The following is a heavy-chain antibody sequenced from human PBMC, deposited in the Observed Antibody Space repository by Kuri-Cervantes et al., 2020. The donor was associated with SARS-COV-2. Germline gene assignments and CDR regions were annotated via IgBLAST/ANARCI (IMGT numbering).Heavy chain of an antibody. J-gene: IGHJ4*02. CDR1: GGSFSGYY. CDR2: INHSGST. D-gene: IGHD1-26*01. Sequence: GSLRLSCAVYGGSFSGYYWSWIRQPPGKGLEWIGEINHSGSTNYNLSLKSRVTISVDTSKNQFSLKLSSVTAADTAVYYCARGWYPVGATILYYFDYWGQGTLVTVSS. CDR3: ARGWYPVGATILYYFDY. V-gene: IGHV4-34*01.